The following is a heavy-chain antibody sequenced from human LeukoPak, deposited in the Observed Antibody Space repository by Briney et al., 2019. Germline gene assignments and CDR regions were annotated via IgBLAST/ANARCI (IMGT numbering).Heavy chain of an antibody. CDR3: ARGFGYSGYDYRRRSSASPPN. CDR1: GGSISSGSHY. V-gene: IGHV4-31*03. J-gene: IGHJ4*02. CDR2: IYYSGST. D-gene: IGHD5-12*01. Sequence: KPSETLSLTCTVSGGSISSGSHYWSWIRQHPGKGLEWIGNIYYSGSTYYNPSLKRRVTISVDTSKNQFSLKLSSVTAADTAVYYCARGFGYSGYDYRRRSSASPPNWGQGTLVTVSS.